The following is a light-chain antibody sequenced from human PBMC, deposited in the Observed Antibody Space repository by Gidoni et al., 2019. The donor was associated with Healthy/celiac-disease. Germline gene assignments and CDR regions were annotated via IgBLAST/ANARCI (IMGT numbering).Light chain of an antibody. J-gene: IGKJ3*01. V-gene: IGKV3-15*01. CDR2: GAS. CDR1: QSVSSN. CDR3: QQYNNSPL. Sequence: EIVITQSPATLSVSPGERATLSCRASQSVSSNLAWYQQKPGQAPRLLIYGASTRATGIPARFSGSGSGTEFTLTISRLQSEDFAVYYCQQYNNSPLFGPGTKVDIK.